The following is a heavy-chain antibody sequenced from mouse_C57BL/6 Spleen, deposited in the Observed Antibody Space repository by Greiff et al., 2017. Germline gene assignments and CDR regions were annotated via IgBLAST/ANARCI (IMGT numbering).Heavy chain of an antibody. D-gene: IGHD2-5*01. Sequence: QVQLQQPGAELVRPGSSVKLSCKASGYTFTSYWMDWVKQRPGQGLEWIGNIYPSDSETHYNQKFKDKATLTVDKSSSTAYMQLSSLTSEDSAVYYCARYSNYVLFDYWGQGTTLTVSS. CDR3: ARYSNYVLFDY. CDR2: IYPSDSET. J-gene: IGHJ2*01. CDR1: GYTFTSYW. V-gene: IGHV1-61*01.